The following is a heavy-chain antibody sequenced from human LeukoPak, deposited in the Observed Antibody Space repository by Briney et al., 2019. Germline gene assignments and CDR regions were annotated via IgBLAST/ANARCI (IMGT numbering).Heavy chain of an antibody. Sequence: GASVKVSCKASGGTFSSYAINWVRQAPGQGLEWMGGIIPIFGTANYAQKFQGRVTITADESTSTAYMELSSLRSEDTAVYYCARVRCSSTSCYTGWIDYWGQGTLVTVSS. D-gene: IGHD2-2*02. V-gene: IGHV1-69*13. CDR2: IIPIFGTA. CDR1: GGTFSSYA. CDR3: ARVRCSSTSCYTGWIDY. J-gene: IGHJ4*02.